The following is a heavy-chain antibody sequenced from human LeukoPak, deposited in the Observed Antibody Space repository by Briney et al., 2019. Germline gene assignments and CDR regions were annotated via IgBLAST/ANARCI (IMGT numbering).Heavy chain of an antibody. J-gene: IGHJ4*02. Sequence: SETLSLTCTVSGGSISSYYWSWIRQPPGKGLEWIGYIYYSGSTNYNPSLKSRVTISVDTSKNQFSLKLSSVTAADTPVYYCARHVKTWEPYDYWGQGTLVTVSS. CDR3: ARHVKTWEPYDY. CDR2: IYYSGST. V-gene: IGHV4-59*08. CDR1: GGSISSYY. D-gene: IGHD1-26*01.